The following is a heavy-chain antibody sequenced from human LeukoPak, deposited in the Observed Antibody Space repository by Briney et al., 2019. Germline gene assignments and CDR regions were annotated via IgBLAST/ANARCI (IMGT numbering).Heavy chain of an antibody. CDR3: AKDAGPSTIWDYYDRFH. CDR2: ISGSGSST. CDR1: GFTFSTYA. Sequence: GGSLRLSCAASGFTFSTYAMSWVRQAPGKGLEWVSAISGSGSSTYYTDSVKGRFTISRDNSKNTLYLQMHSLRAEDTAVYYCAKDAGPSTIWDYYDRFHWGQGTLVTVSS. J-gene: IGHJ4*02. D-gene: IGHD3-22*01. V-gene: IGHV3-23*01.